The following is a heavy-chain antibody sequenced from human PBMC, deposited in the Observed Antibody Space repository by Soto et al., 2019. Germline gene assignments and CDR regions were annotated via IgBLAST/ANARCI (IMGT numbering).Heavy chain of an antibody. J-gene: IGHJ4*02. D-gene: IGHD3-10*01. V-gene: IGHV4-59*01. CDR3: ARENYYALDY. CDR1: SGSISSYN. Sequence: SETLSLTCTVSSGSISSYNWNWVQQPPGKGLEWIGFINYSGSTHYNPSLKSRVTISLDTSKSQFSLKLNSVTAADTAVYYCARENYYALDYWGPGTLVTVSS. CDR2: INYSGST.